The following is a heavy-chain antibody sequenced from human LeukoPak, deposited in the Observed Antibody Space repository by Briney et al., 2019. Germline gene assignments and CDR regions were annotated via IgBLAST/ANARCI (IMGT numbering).Heavy chain of an antibody. J-gene: IGHJ4*02. Sequence: GGSLRLSCAASGFTFDDYAMHGVRQAPGKGLEWVSGISWNSGSIGYADSVKGRFTISRDNAKNSLYLQMNSLRAEDTALYYCAKDVSIAARFPLDYWGQGTLVTVSS. V-gene: IGHV3-9*01. D-gene: IGHD6-6*01. CDR1: GFTFDDYA. CDR2: ISWNSGSI. CDR3: AKDVSIAARFPLDY.